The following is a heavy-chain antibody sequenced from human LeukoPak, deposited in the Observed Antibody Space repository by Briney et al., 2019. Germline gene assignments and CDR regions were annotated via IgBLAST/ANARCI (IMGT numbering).Heavy chain of an antibody. Sequence: ASVKVSCKASGYTFTGYYMHWVRQAPGQGLEWMGWINPNSGGTNYAQKFQGRVTMTRDTSISTAYMELSRLRSDDTAVYYCARDEYCSSTSCYTGLANYWGQGTLVTVSS. CDR2: INPNSGGT. D-gene: IGHD2-2*02. J-gene: IGHJ4*02. V-gene: IGHV1-2*02. CDR3: ARDEYCSSTSCYTGLANY. CDR1: GYTFTGYY.